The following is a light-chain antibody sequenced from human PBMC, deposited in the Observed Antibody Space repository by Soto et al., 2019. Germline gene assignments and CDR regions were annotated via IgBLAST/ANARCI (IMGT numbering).Light chain of an antibody. Sequence: QSVLTQAPSASETPGQRITLSWSGSTSNIGNNNVNWYQQVPGTAPKLLMYRNNLRPSGVPDRFSGSKSGTSASLAISGLQSEDEADYYCAAWDDSLSAWVFGGGTQLTVL. CDR1: TSNIGNNN. CDR3: AAWDDSLSAWV. CDR2: RNN. V-gene: IGLV1-44*01. J-gene: IGLJ3*02.